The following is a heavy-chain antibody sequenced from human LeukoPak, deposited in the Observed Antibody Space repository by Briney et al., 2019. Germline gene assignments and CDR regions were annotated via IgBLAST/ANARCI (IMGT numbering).Heavy chain of an antibody. D-gene: IGHD2-21*01. V-gene: IGHV3-30*18. CDR2: ISYDGSNK. CDR1: GFTFSSCG. J-gene: IGHJ3*02. CDR3: AKAAYCGGDCYSAFDI. Sequence: GGSLRLSCAASGFTFSSCGMHWVRQAPGKGLEWVAFISYDGSNKYYADSVKGRFTISRDNSKNTLYLQMNSLRAEDTAVYYCAKAAYCGGDCYSAFDIWGQGTMVTVSS.